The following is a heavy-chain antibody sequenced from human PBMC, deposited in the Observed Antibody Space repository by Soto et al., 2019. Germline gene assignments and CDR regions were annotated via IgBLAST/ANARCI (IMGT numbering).Heavy chain of an antibody. CDR3: VRDYSGSSFDY. Sequence: ASETLSLTCAVSGYSISSGYYWGWIRQPPGKGLEWIGSMYHSGSTDYNPSLKSRITISVDTSKNQFSLKLRSATAADTAVYCCVRDYSGSSFDYWGQGTLVTVSS. J-gene: IGHJ4*02. CDR1: GYSISSGYY. D-gene: IGHD1-26*01. V-gene: IGHV4-38-2*02. CDR2: MYHSGST.